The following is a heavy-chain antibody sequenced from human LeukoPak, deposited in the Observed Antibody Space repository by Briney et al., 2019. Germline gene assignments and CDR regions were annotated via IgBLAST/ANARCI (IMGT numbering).Heavy chain of an antibody. V-gene: IGHV3-30-3*01. CDR3: ARAQARYCSSTSCYDYGMDV. D-gene: IGHD2-2*01. Sequence: GGSLRLSCAASGFIFSDYAMHWVRQAPGKGLEWVAVISYDGSNKYYADSVKGRFTIFRDNSKNTLYLQMNSLRAEDTAVYYCARAQARYCSSTSCYDYGMDVWGQGTTVTVSS. CDR2: ISYDGSNK. J-gene: IGHJ6*02. CDR1: GFIFSDYA.